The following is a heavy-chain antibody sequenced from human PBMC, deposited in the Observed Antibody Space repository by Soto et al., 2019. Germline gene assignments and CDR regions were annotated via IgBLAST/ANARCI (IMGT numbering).Heavy chain of an antibody. CDR1: GFIFRTYS. D-gene: IGHD3-9*01. CDR3: ARWGDATGYYLDY. Sequence: GGSLRLSCAASGFIFRTYSMNWVRQAPGKGLEWISSISGSSIYLYYADSVKGRVTISRDNDKNSLHMQMDSLRPEDTAVYYCARWGDATGYYLDYWGQGTLVTVSS. J-gene: IGHJ4*02. CDR2: ISGSSIYL. V-gene: IGHV3-21*06.